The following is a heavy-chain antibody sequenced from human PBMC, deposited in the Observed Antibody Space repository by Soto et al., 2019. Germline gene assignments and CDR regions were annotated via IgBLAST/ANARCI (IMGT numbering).Heavy chain of an antibody. CDR3: AKESDSSSWESYCYYGMDF. V-gene: IGHV3-30*18. CDR1: GFTFNSYG. D-gene: IGHD6-13*01. Sequence: GGSLRLSCAASGFTFNSYGMHWFRQAPGKGLEWVAVISYDGSNKYYADSVKGRFTISRDNSKNTLYLQMNSLRAEDTAVYYCAKESDSSSWESYCYYGMDFCCPEPTVTVSS. J-gene: IGHJ6*02. CDR2: ISYDGSNK.